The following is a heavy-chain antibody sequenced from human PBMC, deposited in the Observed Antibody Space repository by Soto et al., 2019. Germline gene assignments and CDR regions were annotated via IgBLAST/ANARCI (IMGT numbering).Heavy chain of an antibody. V-gene: IGHV3-33*01. CDR1: GFTFRTYG. CDR2: IGYGGSNK. Sequence: GGSLRLSCAASGFTFRTYGMHWVRQAPGKGLEWVAVIGYGGSNKYYADSVKGRFTISRDNSKNTLYLQMNSLRAEDTEVYYCAGDVPRGTITILKYAFDIWGQGTMVTVSS. J-gene: IGHJ3*02. CDR3: AGDVPRGTITILKYAFDI. D-gene: IGHD3-9*01.